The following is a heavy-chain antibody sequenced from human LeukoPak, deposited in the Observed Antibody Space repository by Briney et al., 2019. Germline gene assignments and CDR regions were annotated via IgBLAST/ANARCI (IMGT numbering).Heavy chain of an antibody. Sequence: SATLSLTCAVSGDSFSDYYWSWVRQPPGKGLEWIGYIHYSGSTKYNPSLKSRVTISGDTSKNQFSLKLSSVTAADTGVYYCARVPWGGTAANWGQGTMVTVSS. CDR2: IHYSGST. J-gene: IGHJ3*01. V-gene: IGHV4-59*01. D-gene: IGHD1-7*01. CDR3: ARVPWGGTAAN. CDR1: GDSFSDYY.